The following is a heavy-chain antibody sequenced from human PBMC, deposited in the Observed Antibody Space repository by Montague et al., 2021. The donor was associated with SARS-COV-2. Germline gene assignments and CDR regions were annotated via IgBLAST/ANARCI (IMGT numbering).Heavy chain of an antibody. CDR1: GGSISSSDYY. J-gene: IGHJ6*02. V-gene: IGHV4-31*03. D-gene: IGHD3-9*01. CDR3: ARGIGYFDWLLSSHLDV. CDR2: IYYSGST. Sequence: TLSLTSTVSGGSISSSDYYWSWIRQHPGKGLEWIGYIYYSGSTYYXPSLKSRVTISVDTSKNQFSLKVISVTAADTAVYYCARGIGYFDWLLSSHLDVWGQGTTVTVSS.